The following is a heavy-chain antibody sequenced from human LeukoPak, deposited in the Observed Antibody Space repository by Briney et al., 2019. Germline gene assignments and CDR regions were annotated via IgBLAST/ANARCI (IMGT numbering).Heavy chain of an antibody. CDR2: ISGSSGQP. J-gene: IGHJ4*02. V-gene: IGHV3-23*01. CDR3: AKQLGSCSDGNCYFDY. Sequence: GGSLRLSCAASGFTFSSYAMSWVRQAPGKGLEWVSAISGSSGQPYYEDSVKGRFTISRDNSKNTLYMQMNSLRAEDTAVYYCAKQLGSCSDGNCYFDYWGQGTLVTVSS. CDR1: GFTFSSYA. D-gene: IGHD2-15*01.